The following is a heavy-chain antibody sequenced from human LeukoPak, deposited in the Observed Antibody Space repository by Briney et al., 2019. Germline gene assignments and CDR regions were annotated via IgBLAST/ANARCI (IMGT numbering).Heavy chain of an antibody. Sequence: GGSLRLSCAASGFTFSGYWMHWVRQAPGKGLVWVSRINSDGSSTSYADSVKGRFTISRDNAKSTLYLQMNSLRAEDTAVYCCARDANYDFWSGYPDYWGQGTLVTVSS. CDR1: GFTFSGYW. CDR2: INSDGSST. CDR3: ARDANYDFWSGYPDY. J-gene: IGHJ4*02. V-gene: IGHV3-74*01. D-gene: IGHD3-3*01.